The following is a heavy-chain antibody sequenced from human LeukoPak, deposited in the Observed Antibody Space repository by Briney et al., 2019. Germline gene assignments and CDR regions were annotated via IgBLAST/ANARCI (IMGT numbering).Heavy chain of an antibody. CDR3: ARSSTMIVVASDFDAFDI. V-gene: IGHV4-30-4*01. Sequence: KSSETLPLTCTVSGGSISSGDYYWSWIRQPPGKGLEWIGYIYYSGSTYYNPSLKSRVTISVDTSKNQFSLKLSSVTAADTAVYYCARSSTMIVVASDFDAFDIWGQGTMVTVSS. J-gene: IGHJ3*02. CDR2: IYYSGST. CDR1: GGSISSGDYY. D-gene: IGHD3-22*01.